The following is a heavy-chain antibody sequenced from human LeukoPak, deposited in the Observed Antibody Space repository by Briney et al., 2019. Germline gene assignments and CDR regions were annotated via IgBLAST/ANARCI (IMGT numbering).Heavy chain of an antibody. CDR2: IYHSGST. V-gene: IGHV4-30-2*01. Sequence: SETLSLTCAVSGGSISSGGYYWSWIRQPPGKGLEWIGYIYHSGSTYYNPSLKSRVTISVDRSKNQFSLKLSSVTAADTAVYYCARGVDDILTGYRYFDYWGQGTLVTVSS. J-gene: IGHJ4*02. D-gene: IGHD3-9*01. CDR3: ARGVDDILTGYRYFDY. CDR1: GGSISSGGYY.